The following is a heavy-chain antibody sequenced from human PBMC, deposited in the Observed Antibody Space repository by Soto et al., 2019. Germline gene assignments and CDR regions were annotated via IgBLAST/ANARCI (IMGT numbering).Heavy chain of an antibody. CDR2: ITSTGSPI. CDR1: GFVFSSYE. D-gene: IGHD2-15*01. Sequence: GGSLRLSCSASGFVFSSYEMIWVRQAPGKGLECVSYITSTGSPIYYADSVKGRFTISRDNAKNARYLQMNSLRAEDTAVYYCARDVGGNVSPWGQGTLVTVSS. CDR3: ARDVGGNVSP. V-gene: IGHV3-48*03. J-gene: IGHJ4*02.